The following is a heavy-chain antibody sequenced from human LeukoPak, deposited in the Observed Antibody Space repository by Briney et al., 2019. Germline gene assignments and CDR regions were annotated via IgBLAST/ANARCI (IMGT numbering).Heavy chain of an antibody. CDR3: ARAVTGFYYYHYLDG. V-gene: IGHV1-2*06. Sequence: ASVKVSCKASGYTFTGYYMHWVRQAPGQGLEWMGRINPNSGGTNYAQKFQGRVTMTRDTSISTAYMELSRLRSDDQAVYYCARAVTGFYYYHYLDGWGKGTTVTVSS. CDR2: INPNSGGT. J-gene: IGHJ6*03. D-gene: IGHD1-14*01. CDR1: GYTFTGYY.